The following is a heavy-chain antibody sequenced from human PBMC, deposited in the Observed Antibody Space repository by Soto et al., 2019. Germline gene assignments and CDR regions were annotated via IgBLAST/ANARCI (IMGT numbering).Heavy chain of an antibody. Sequence: QVQLVQSGAEVKKTGSSVKVSCKASGGTFSSYAISWVLQAPGQGLEWMGGIIPIFGTANYAQKFQGRVTITADESTSTAYMELSSLRSEDTAVYYCAREGGLVTGTSGNGWFDPWGQGTLVTVSS. D-gene: IGHD1-20*01. V-gene: IGHV1-69*12. J-gene: IGHJ5*02. CDR3: AREGGLVTGTSGNGWFDP. CDR2: IIPIFGTA. CDR1: GGTFSSYA.